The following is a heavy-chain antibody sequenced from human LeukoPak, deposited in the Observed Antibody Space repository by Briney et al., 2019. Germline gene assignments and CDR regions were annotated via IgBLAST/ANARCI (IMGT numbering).Heavy chain of an antibody. D-gene: IGHD3-3*01. J-gene: IGHJ3*02. Sequence: ASVKVSCKASGYTFTGYYMHWVRQAPGQGLEWMGWINPNSGGTNYAQKFQGRVTMTRDTSISTAYMEQSRLRSDDTAVYYCARRNIYYDFWSGYAFDIWGQGTMVTVSS. CDR3: ARRNIYYDFWSGYAFDI. V-gene: IGHV1-2*02. CDR1: GYTFTGYY. CDR2: INPNSGGT.